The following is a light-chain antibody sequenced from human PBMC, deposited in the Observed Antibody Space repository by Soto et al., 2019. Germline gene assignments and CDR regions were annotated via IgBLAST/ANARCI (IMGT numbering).Light chain of an antibody. J-gene: IGKJ2*01. Sequence: DIQMTQSPSSLSASVGDRVTITCRASQSITSYLNWYQQRPGKAPNLLIYVASSLQSGVPSRSSGSGSGTDLTLNISSLQPEDFATDYCQQSYSTPYTFGQGTKLEIK. V-gene: IGKV1-39*01. CDR1: QSITSY. CDR3: QQSYSTPYT. CDR2: VAS.